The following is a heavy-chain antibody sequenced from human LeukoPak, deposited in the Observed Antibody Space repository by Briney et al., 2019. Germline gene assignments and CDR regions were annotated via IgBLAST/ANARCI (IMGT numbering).Heavy chain of an antibody. J-gene: IGHJ4*02. Sequence: EGSVRLSCAASGFTFSSYSMNWVRQAPGKGLEWVSYINCYSSSIYYADSVKGRFTISRNNAKNSLYLQMNSLRAEDTAVYYCARAEGFCTSTSCYGGDVFDYWGQGTLVTVSS. CDR3: ARAEGFCTSTSCYGGDVFDY. CDR2: INCYSSSI. CDR1: GFTFSSYS. D-gene: IGHD2-2*01. V-gene: IGHV3-48*01.